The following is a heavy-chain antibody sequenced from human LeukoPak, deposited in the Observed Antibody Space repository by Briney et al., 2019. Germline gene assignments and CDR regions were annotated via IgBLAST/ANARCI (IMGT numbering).Heavy chain of an antibody. J-gene: IGHJ4*02. D-gene: IGHD1-7*01. CDR2: IGGSGGST. CDR1: GFPFRRYA. V-gene: IGHV3-23*01. CDR3: AKKKRELRGFDY. Sequence: GFLQLSCAASGFPFRRYAMSWVRPAPGKGLEWVSVIGGSGGSTYYADSVKGRFTISRDNSKNTLYLQMSSLRAEDTAVYYCAKKKRELRGFDYWGQGTLVTVSS.